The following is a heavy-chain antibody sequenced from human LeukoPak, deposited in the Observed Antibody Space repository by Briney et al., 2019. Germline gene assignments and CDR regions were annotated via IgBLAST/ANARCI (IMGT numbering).Heavy chain of an antibody. Sequence: GASVKVSCKASGYTFTGYYMHWVRQAPGQGLEWMGWINPNSGGTNYAQKFQGRVTMARDTSISTAYMELSRLRSDDTAVYYCARDLFVGATFVLPYWGQGTLVTVSS. CDR2: INPNSGGT. D-gene: IGHD1-26*01. CDR3: ARDLFVGATFVLPY. CDR1: GYTFTGYY. V-gene: IGHV1-2*02. J-gene: IGHJ4*02.